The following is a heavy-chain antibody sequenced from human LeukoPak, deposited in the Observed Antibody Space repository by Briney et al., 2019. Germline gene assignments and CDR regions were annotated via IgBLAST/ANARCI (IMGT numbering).Heavy chain of an antibody. CDR2: IYYSGNT. D-gene: IGHD3-16*01. Sequence: SETLSLTCTVSGGSISSYYWSWIRQPPGKGLEWIGYIYYSGNTNYNPSLKSRVTVSVDTSKNQFPLKVTSVTAADTAVYYCAKHTPRGGSFPLDSWGQGTLVTVSS. V-gene: IGHV4-59*08. CDR3: AKHTPRGGSFPLDS. J-gene: IGHJ4*02. CDR1: GGSISSYY.